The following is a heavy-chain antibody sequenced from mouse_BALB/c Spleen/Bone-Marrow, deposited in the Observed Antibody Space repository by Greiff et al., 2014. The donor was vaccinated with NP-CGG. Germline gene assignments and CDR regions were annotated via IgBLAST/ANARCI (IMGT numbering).Heavy chain of an antibody. Sequence: VMLVESGPGLVAPSQSLSVTCTVSGFSLTSYGVHWVRQPPGKGLEWLGVIWAGGSTNYNSALMSRLSISKDNSKSQVLLKMNSLQTDDTAMYYCARDNGNFFAYWGQGTLVTVSA. V-gene: IGHV2-9*02. D-gene: IGHD2-1*01. CDR2: IWAGGST. J-gene: IGHJ3*01. CDR1: GFSLTSYG. CDR3: ARDNGNFFAY.